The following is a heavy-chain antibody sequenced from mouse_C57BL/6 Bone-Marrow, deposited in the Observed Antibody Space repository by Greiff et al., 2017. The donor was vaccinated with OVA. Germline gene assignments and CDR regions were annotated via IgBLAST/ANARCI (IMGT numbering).Heavy chain of an antibody. CDR1: GYTFTDYY. CDR3: ARSRPWYFDV. J-gene: IGHJ1*03. Sequence: EVKLQQSGPELVKPGASVKISCKASGYTFTDYYMNWVKQSHGKSLEWIGDINPNNGGTSYNQKFKGKATLTVDKSSSTAYMELRSLTSEDSAVYYCARSRPWYFDVWGTGTTVTVSS. CDR2: INPNNGGT. D-gene: IGHD3-3*01. V-gene: IGHV1-26*01.